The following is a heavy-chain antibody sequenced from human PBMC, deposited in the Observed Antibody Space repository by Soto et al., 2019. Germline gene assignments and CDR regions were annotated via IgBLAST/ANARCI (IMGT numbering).Heavy chain of an antibody. D-gene: IGHD3-10*01. J-gene: IGHJ4*02. CDR2: IYPGDSDT. V-gene: IGHV5-51*01. Sequence: PGESLKISCKGSGYSFTSYWIGWVRQMPGKGLEWMGIIYPGDSDTRYSPSFQGQVTISADKSISTAYLQWSSLKASDTAMYYCARLRFGELLFLRVRVRNYFDYWGQGTLVTVSS. CDR3: ARLRFGELLFLRVRVRNYFDY. CDR1: GYSFTSYW.